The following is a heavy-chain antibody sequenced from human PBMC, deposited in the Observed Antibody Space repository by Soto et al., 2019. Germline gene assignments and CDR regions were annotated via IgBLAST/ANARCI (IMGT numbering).Heavy chain of an antibody. D-gene: IGHD3-22*01. V-gene: IGHV1-58*01. CDR3: AADSGYYYDSSGYSYGMDV. J-gene: IGHJ6*02. Sequence: GASVKVSCKASGFTFTSSAVQWVRQARGQRLEWIGWIVVGSGNTNYAQKFQERVTITRDMSTSTAYMELSSLRSEDTAVYYCAADSGYYYDSSGYSYGMDVWGQGTTVTVSS. CDR2: IVVGSGNT. CDR1: GFTFTSSA.